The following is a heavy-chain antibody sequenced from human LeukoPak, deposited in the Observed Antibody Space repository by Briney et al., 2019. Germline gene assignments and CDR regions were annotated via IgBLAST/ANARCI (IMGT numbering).Heavy chain of an antibody. D-gene: IGHD3-22*01. CDR2: ISGSSSYT. V-gene: IGHV3-21*05. Sequence: GGSLRLSCVGSGFNFRTYNLNWVRQAPGKGLEWVSDISGSSSYTDYADSVKGRFTISEDNANSSVFLQMDSLRAEDTAVYYCARGHNSGYYLKYWGQGTLVTVSS. J-gene: IGHJ4*02. CDR3: ARGHNSGYYLKY. CDR1: GFNFRTYN.